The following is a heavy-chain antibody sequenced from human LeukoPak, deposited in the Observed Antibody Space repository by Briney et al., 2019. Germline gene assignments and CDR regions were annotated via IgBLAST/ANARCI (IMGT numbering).Heavy chain of an antibody. V-gene: IGHV1-18*01. CDR2: ISAYNGNT. J-gene: IGHJ5*02. CDR3: ATARAYNWNYLLWRHKGWFDP. CDR1: GYTFTSYG. Sequence: ASVKVSCKASGYTFTSYGISWVRQAPGQGLEWMGWISAYNGNTSYAQKLQGRVTMTTDTSTSTAYMELSSLRSEDTAVYYCATARAYNWNYLLWRHKGWFDPWGQGTLVTVSS. D-gene: IGHD1-7*01.